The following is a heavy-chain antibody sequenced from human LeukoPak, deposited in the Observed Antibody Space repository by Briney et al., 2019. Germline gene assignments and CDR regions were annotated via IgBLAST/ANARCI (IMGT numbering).Heavy chain of an antibody. J-gene: IGHJ3*02. Sequence: RASVMVSCKASGYTFTRYDINRVRQATGQGLEWMGWMNPKSGNTGYAQKFQGRVTMTRNTSISTAYMELSSLRSEDTAVYYCARVIFDFWSGYYSPTGAFDIWGQGTMVTVSS. CDR2: MNPKSGNT. CDR1: GYTFTRYD. CDR3: ARVIFDFWSGYYSPTGAFDI. D-gene: IGHD3-3*01. V-gene: IGHV1-8*01.